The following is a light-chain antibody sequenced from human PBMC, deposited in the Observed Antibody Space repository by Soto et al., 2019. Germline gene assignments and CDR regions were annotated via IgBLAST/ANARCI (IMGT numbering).Light chain of an antibody. CDR2: DAS. CDR3: QQTYSTPLN. CDR1: QSLLHSDGKTY. V-gene: IGKV2-29*01. J-gene: IGKJ4*01. Sequence: DIVMTQTPLSLSVTPGQPASISFKSSQSLLHSDGKTYLYWYQQKPGKAPKLLIYDASSLQSGVPPRFSGSGSGTDFTLSINSLQPEDFATYYCQQTYSTPLNFGGGTKVDIK.